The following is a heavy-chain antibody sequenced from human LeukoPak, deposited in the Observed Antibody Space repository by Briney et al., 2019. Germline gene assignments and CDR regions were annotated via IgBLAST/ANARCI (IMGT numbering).Heavy chain of an antibody. CDR2: IKTDGITT. V-gene: IGHV3-74*01. Sequence: GGSLRLSCAASGFTFSSYWMHWVRQAPGKGLVWVSRIKTDGITTSYADSVKGRFTVSRDDAKNTLYLQMNSLRAEDTAVYYCVRAGIMDVWGKGTTVTVSS. D-gene: IGHD2-21*01. J-gene: IGHJ6*04. CDR3: VRAGIMDV. CDR1: GFTFSSYW.